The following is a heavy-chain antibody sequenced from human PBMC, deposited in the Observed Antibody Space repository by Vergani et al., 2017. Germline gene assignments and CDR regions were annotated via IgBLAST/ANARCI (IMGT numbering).Heavy chain of an antibody. V-gene: IGHV4-31*03. J-gene: IGHJ6*02. Sequence: QVQLQESGPGLVQPSQTLSLTCTVSGGSISSGGYYWSWIRQHPGKGLEWIGYIYYSGITYYNPSLKSRVTISVDTSKNQFSLKLSSVTAADTAVYYCERVVRTVGAATRNYYYYGMDVWGQGTTVTVSS. CDR2: IYYSGIT. CDR3: ERVVRTVGAATRNYYYYGMDV. D-gene: IGHD1-26*01. CDR1: GGSISSGGYY.